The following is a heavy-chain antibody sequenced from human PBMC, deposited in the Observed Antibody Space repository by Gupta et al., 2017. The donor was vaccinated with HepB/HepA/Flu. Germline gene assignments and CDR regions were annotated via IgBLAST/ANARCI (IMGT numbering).Heavy chain of an antibody. D-gene: IGHD3-10*01. CDR2: ILSDYTT. CDR1: GFTFSSHG. V-gene: IGHV3-23*04. Sequence: EVQLVESGGDLVQPGGSLRISCSAPGFTFSSHGMTWVRQAPGKGLEWVSTILSDYTTYYADSVRGRFTISRDNSKNTLYLQMNSLRVEDTAVYSCARDLYGSGDLWGQGTLVTVSS. CDR3: ARDLYGSGDL. J-gene: IGHJ5*02.